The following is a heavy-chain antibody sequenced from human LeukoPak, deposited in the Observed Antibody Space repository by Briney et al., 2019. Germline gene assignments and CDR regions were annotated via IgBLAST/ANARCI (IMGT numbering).Heavy chain of an antibody. J-gene: IGHJ4*02. CDR1: GFTFSDYY. CDR3: ARDTYGSGTFEY. D-gene: IGHD3-10*01. Sequence: GGSLRLSCAASGFTFSDYYMSWIRQAPGKGLEGVSYISSSGSTIYYADSVKGRFTISRDSAKNSLYLQMNSLRADDTAVYYCARDTYGSGTFEYWGQGTLVTVSS. V-gene: IGHV3-11*04. CDR2: ISSSGSTI.